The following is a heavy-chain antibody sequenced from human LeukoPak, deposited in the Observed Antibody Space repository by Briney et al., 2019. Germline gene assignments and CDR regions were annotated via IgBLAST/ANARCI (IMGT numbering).Heavy chain of an antibody. V-gene: IGHV1-2*02. CDR3: ARADRLDGGPYLIGP. J-gene: IGHJ5*02. Sequence: AASVKVSCKTSGYSFTDYYMHWVRQAPGQGLEWMGWTNPNSGGTSSAQKFLGRVTMTRDTSITTVYMEVSWLTSDDTAIYYCARADRLDGGPYLIGPWGQGTLVTVSS. D-gene: IGHD2-21*01. CDR2: TNPNSGGT. CDR1: GYSFTDYY.